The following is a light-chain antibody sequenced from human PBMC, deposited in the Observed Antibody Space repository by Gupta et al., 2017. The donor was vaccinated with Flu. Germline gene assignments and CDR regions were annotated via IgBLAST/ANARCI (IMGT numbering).Light chain of an antibody. V-gene: IGKV3-15*01. J-gene: IGKJ1*01. CDR2: GAS. CDR3: QQYNSWPPWT. Sequence: IVILPSPVTRSVTQGERATHSCRASQSVSSNLAWYQQKPGQAPRLLIYGASTRATGIPARFSGSGSGTEFTLTISSLQSEDFAVYYCQQYNSWPPWTFGQGTKVEIK. CDR1: QSVSSN.